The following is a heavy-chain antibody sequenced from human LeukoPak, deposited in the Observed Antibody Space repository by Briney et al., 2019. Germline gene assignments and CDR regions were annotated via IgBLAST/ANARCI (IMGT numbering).Heavy chain of an antibody. CDR1: GYTFTSYD. D-gene: IGHD3-10*01. CDR2: MNPNSGNT. V-gene: IGHV1-8*01. CDR3: ARGPGTMVRGVIIDNWFDP. J-gene: IGHJ5*02. Sequence: ASVKVSCKASGYTFTSYDINWVRQATGQGLEWMGWMNPNSGNTGYAQKFQGRVTMTRNTSISTAYMELSSLRSEDTAVYYCARGPGTMVRGVIIDNWFDPWGQGTLVTVSS.